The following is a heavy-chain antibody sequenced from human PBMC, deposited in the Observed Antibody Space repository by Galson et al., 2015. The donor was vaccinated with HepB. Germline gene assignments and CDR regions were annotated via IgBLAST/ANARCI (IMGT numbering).Heavy chain of an antibody. CDR1: GGSISNYY. Sequence: SETLSLTCTVSGGSISNYYWSWIRQPPGKGLELIGYIHYRGITNYNPSLKSRVTMSVDTSKNQFSLKLSSVTTADSALYFCARGRGDYYGSGEFDYWGRGLLISVSS. J-gene: IGHJ4*02. V-gene: IGHV4-59*01. CDR2: IHYRGIT. D-gene: IGHD3-10*01. CDR3: ARGRGDYYGSGEFDY.